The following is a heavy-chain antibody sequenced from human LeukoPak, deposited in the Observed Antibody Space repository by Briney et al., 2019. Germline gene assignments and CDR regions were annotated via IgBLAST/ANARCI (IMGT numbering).Heavy chain of an antibody. CDR3: ARDLRSGSYYVRPVFDI. CDR1: GGSFSGYY. J-gene: IGHJ3*02. CDR2: INHSGST. V-gene: IGHV4-34*01. D-gene: IGHD1-26*01. Sequence: SETLSLTCAVYGGSFSGYYWSWIRQPPGKGLEWIGEINHSGSTNYNPSLNSRVAISIDTSKNQFSLKLSSVTAADTAVYYCARDLRSGSYYVRPVFDIWGQGTMVTVSS.